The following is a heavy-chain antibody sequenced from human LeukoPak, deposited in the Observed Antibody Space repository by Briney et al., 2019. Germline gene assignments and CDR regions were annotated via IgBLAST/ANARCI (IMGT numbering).Heavy chain of an antibody. CDR3: AKDATEIVTTNGMDV. J-gene: IGHJ6*02. CDR1: GFTFSNYG. CDR2: ISYDGSNN. V-gene: IGHV3-30*18. D-gene: IGHD5-12*01. Sequence: PGGSLRLSCAASGFTFSNYGMHWVRQTPGKGLEWVAVISYDGSNNYYADSVRGRFTISRDNSKNTLSLQMSSLRAEDTAVYFCAKDATEIVTTNGMDVWGQGTTVTVSS.